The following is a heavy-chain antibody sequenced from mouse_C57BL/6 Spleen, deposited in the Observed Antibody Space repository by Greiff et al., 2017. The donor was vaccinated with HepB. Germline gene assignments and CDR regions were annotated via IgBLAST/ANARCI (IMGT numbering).Heavy chain of an antibody. V-gene: IGHV1-54*01. CDR1: GYAFTNYL. J-gene: IGHJ2*01. CDR3: ARSRTGADY. Sequence: QVQLQQSGAELVRPGTSVKVSCKASGYAFTNYLLEWVKQRPGQGLAWIGVINPGSGGTNYNEKFKGKATLTADQSSSTAYMQLSSRTSEDSAVYFCARSRTGADYWGQGTTLTVSS. CDR2: INPGSGGT.